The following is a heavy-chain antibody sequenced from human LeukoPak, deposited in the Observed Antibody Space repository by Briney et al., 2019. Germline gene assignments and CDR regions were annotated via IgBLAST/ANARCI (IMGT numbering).Heavy chain of an antibody. J-gene: IGHJ1*01. CDR3: ARAPSEIGGYYPEYFRH. Sequence: PGGPLRLPCEASGFPFSTYWMHWVPKAPGKGLVWVSRFKSDGSTNYADSVKGRFTISRDNAKNTVSLQMNSLRPEDTGVYYCARAPSEIGGYYPEYFRHWGQGTLVTVSS. D-gene: IGHD3-22*01. CDR2: FKSDGST. CDR1: GFPFSTYW. V-gene: IGHV3-74*01.